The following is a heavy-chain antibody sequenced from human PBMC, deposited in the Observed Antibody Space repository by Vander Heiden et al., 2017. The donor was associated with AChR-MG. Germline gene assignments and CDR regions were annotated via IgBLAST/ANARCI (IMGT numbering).Heavy chain of an antibody. D-gene: IGHD3-3*01. V-gene: IGHV4-4*07. Sequence: QVQLQESGPGLVKPSETLSLTCTVSGGSLSSYYWSWIRQPAGKGLEWLGRIYTSGSTNYNPSLKSRVAMSVDTSKNQFSLKLSSVTAADTAVYYCARDRKRITIFGVVAMSYNWFDPWGQGTLVTVSS. CDR1: GGSLSSYY. CDR2: IYTSGST. J-gene: IGHJ5*02. CDR3: ARDRKRITIFGVVAMSYNWFDP.